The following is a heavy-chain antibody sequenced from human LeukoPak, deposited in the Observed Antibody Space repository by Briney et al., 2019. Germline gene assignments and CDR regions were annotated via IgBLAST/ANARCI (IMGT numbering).Heavy chain of an antibody. V-gene: IGHV3-48*01. J-gene: IGHJ5*02. Sequence: GGSLRLSCAASGFTFSRYGMHWVRQAPGKGLEWVSHIRYTSETFYADSVEGRFTISRGHARNSLYLQMNNLRGEDTAIYYCARDAGNSGYGCDLWGQGTLVTVSS. CDR2: IRYTSET. CDR1: GFTFSRYG. D-gene: IGHD5-12*01. CDR3: ARDAGNSGYGCDL.